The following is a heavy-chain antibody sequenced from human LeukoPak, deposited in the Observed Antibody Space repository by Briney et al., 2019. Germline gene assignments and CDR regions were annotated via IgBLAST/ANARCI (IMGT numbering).Heavy chain of an antibody. CDR2: VSGSGEVT. D-gene: IGHD3-3*01. J-gene: IGHJ4*02. CDR1: GFTFNTYA. Sequence: GGSLRLSCAASGFTFNTYAMSWVRQAPGKGLEWVAGVSGSGEVTYCADSVQGRFTISRDTSKNTLYLQMNNLRAEDTAVYFCARELRLNHYFDYWGQGTLVTGSS. V-gene: IGHV3-23*01. CDR3: ARELRLNHYFDY.